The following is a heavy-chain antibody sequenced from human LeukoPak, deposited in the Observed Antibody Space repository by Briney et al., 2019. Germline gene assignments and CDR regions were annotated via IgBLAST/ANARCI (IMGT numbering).Heavy chain of an antibody. CDR3: ARDKIMGATYFDY. Sequence: NPGGSLRLSCAASTFTFSSYSMNWVRQAPGKGLEWVSSISSGSSFIYYADSVKGRFTISRDNAKNSLYLQMNSLRAEDTAVYYCARDKIMGATYFDYWGQGTLVTVSS. D-gene: IGHD1-26*01. V-gene: IGHV3-21*01. CDR1: TFTFSSYS. J-gene: IGHJ4*02. CDR2: ISSGSSFI.